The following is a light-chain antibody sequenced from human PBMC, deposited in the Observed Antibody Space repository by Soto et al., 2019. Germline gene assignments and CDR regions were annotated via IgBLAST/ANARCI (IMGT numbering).Light chain of an antibody. J-gene: IGLJ1*01. Sequence: QSALTQPASVSGSPGQSITISCTGTSSDVGSYNLVSWYQQHPGKAPKLMIYEGSKRPSGVSNRFSGSKSGNTASLTISGLQADDEADYYCSSYAGSDNFVFGSGTKVTVL. CDR1: SSDVGSYNL. CDR3: SSYAGSDNFV. V-gene: IGLV2-23*01. CDR2: EGS.